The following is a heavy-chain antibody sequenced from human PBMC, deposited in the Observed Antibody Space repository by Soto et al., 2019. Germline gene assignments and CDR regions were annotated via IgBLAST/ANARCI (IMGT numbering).Heavy chain of an antibody. CDR1: GSSIGTYC. CDR3: AFSWNALAVTTFDY. J-gene: IGHJ4*02. Sequence: SETLSLTCTVSGSSIGTYCWSWIRQSPGKGLEWIGFIYDRGTTDYNPSLKSRVTMSVDTSKSQFSLHLNSVTTADTAVYYCAFSWNALAVTTFDYWGQGIKVTVSS. V-gene: IGHV4-59*01. CDR2: IYDRGTT. D-gene: IGHD4-17*01.